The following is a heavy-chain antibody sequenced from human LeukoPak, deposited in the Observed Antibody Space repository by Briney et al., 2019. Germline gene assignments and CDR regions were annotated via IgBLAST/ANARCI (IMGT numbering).Heavy chain of an antibody. V-gene: IGHV4-59*01. CDR2: IYYSGST. J-gene: IGHJ4*02. CDR1: GGSISSYS. Sequence: SETLSLTCTVSGGSISSYSWSWIRQPPGKGLEWIGYIYYSGSTNYNPSLKSRVTISVDTSKNQFSLRLSSVTAADKAVYYCARSHSVWTSFDYWGQGTLVTVSS. D-gene: IGHD3/OR15-3a*01. CDR3: ARSHSVWTSFDY.